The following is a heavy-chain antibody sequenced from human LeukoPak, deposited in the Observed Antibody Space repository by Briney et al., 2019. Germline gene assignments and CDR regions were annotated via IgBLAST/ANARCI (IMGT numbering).Heavy chain of an antibody. CDR3: ASARVVLDAFDI. V-gene: IGHV4-34*01. CDR1: GGSFSGYY. D-gene: IGHD2-15*01. CDR2: INHSGST. Sequence: SETLSLTCAVYGGSFSGYYWSWIRQPPGKGLEWIGEINHSGSTNYNPSLKSRVTTSVDTSKNQFSLKLSSVTAADTAVYYCASARVVLDAFDIWGQGTMVTVSS. J-gene: IGHJ3*02.